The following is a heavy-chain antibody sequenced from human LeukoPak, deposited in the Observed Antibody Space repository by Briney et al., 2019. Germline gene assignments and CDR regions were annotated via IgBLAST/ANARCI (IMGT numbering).Heavy chain of an antibody. CDR3: ARVVVAGTFLVAFDI. V-gene: IGHV1-46*01. D-gene: IGHD6-19*01. CDR1: GYTFSIYY. CDR2: INPSGEST. Sequence: GSSVKVSCMPSGYTFSIYYILELLQAPGQGVECMVVINPSGESTSHAQKFQGRVTMTRDTSISTAYMELSRLRSDDTAVYYCARVVVAGTFLVAFDIWGQGTMVTVSS. J-gene: IGHJ3*02.